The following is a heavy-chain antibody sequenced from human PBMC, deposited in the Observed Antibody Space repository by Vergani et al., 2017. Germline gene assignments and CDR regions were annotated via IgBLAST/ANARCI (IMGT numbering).Heavy chain of an antibody. D-gene: IGHD2-15*01. CDR3: ARRIFLEACSELFVP. CDR2: VDTLIGTP. J-gene: IGHJ5*02. V-gene: IGHV1-69*01. CDR1: GDPLSAYA. Sequence: QVQLVQSGAEVKEPGSSVKVACTASGDPLSAYAISWVRQATGQGLEWVGGVDTLIGTPKFAQRFQDRVTLTADESTRTAYMELNNLRSDDTAVYYCARRIFLEACSELFVPWGQGTLVTVSS.